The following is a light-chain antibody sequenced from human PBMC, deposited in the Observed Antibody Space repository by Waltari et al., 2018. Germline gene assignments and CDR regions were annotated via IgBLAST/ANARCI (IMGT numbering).Light chain of an antibody. V-gene: IGKV1-39*01. CDR3: QQSYNTPPVT. CDR2: AAS. Sequence: DILMTQSPSSLSASVGDRVTITCRASQSISNCLNWYQQKPGKGPNLLIYAASSLETGVPSRFSGSGSGTDFTLTISSLQPDDVGTYDCQQSYNTPPVTFGPGTKVDIK. J-gene: IGKJ1*01. CDR1: QSISNC.